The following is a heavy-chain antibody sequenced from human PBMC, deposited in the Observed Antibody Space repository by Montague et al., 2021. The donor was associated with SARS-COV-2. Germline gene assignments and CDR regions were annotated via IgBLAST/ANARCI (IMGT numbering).Heavy chain of an antibody. V-gene: IGHV3-53*01. CDR2: IYSGGST. CDR3: ARGGHSSSWYYYYGMGV. Sequence: SRSLSFSASGFTVSSNYMSWVRQAPGKGLEWVSVIYSGGSTYYADSVKGRFTISRDNSKNTLYLQMNSLRAEDTAVYYCARGGHSSSWYYYYGMGVWGQGTTVTVSS. CDR1: GFTVSSNY. D-gene: IGHD6-13*01. J-gene: IGHJ6*02.